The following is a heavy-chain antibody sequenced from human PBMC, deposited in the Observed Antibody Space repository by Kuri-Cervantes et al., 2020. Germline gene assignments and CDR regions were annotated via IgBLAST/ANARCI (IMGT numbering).Heavy chain of an antibody. CDR2: ISSSSTM. D-gene: IGHD4-17*01. CDR3: AREERQYGDYVFDY. J-gene: IGHJ4*02. CDR1: GFTFSSYS. V-gene: IGHV3-48*02. Sequence: GESLKISCAASGFTFSSYSMNWVRQAPGKGLEWVSYISSSSTMYYADYVKGRFTISRDNAKNSLYLQMNSLRDEDTAVYYCAREERQYGDYVFDYWGQGTLVTVSS.